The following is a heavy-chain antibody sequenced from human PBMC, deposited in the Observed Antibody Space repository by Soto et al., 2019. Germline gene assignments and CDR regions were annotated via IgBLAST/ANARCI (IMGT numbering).Heavy chain of an antibody. CDR1: GFSLTTRGVG. V-gene: IGHV2-5*02. Sequence: QITLKESGPTLVKPTQTLTLTCTFSGFSLTTRGVGVGWIRQPPGKALEWLALIYWDDDTRYRPSLKSRLTTTPDTXKNQVVLRMTAMDPVDTGTYSCARDSYGSGYGMDVWGQGTTVTVSS. CDR3: ARDSYGSGYGMDV. D-gene: IGHD3-10*01. CDR2: IYWDDDT. J-gene: IGHJ6*02.